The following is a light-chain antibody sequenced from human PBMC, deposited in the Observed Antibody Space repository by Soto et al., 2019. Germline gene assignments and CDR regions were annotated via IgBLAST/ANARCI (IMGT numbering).Light chain of an antibody. CDR1: SGHSSYD. Sequence: QPVLTQSPSASASLGASVKLTCTLSSGHSSYDIAWHQQQPGRGPRYLMKLKSDGRHTKGDGIPDRFSGSSSGAERYLTISSLQSGDEGDYYCQTWGTGYVVFGGVTKLTVL. J-gene: IGLJ2*01. CDR3: QTWGTGYVV. V-gene: IGLV4-69*01. CDR2: LKSDGRH.